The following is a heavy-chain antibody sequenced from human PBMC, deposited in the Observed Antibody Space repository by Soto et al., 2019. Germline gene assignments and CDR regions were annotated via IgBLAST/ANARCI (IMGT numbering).Heavy chain of an antibody. CDR2: INPATGAA. J-gene: IGHJ3*02. D-gene: IGHD3-3*01. Sequence: QLHLVQSGAVVKKPGASVTVSCSASGYPVTAYYMHWVRQAPGRGLEWMGGINPATGAAKCTQPFQGRVTMTRDTSTSTVFMELSGLTSEDTAVFYCARGGGVGVAGSAAFDMWGQGTLVTVSS. CDR3: ARGGGVGVAGSAAFDM. CDR1: GYPVTAYY. V-gene: IGHV1-2*02.